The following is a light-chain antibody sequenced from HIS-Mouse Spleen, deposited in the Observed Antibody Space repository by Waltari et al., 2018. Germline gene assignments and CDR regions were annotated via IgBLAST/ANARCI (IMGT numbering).Light chain of an antibody. CDR2: DVS. V-gene: IGLV2-14*01. CDR3: SSYTSSSTV. J-gene: IGLJ2*01. CDR1: SSDVGGYTY. Sequence: QSALTQPASVSGSPGQSITISCTGTSSDVGGYTYVPCYQQHPGKAPKLMIYDVSNRPSGVSNRFSGSKSGNTASLTIAGLQAEDEADYYCSSYTSSSTVFGGGTKLTVL.